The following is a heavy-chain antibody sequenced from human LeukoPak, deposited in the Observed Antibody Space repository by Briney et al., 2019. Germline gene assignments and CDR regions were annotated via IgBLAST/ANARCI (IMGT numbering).Heavy chain of an antibody. CDR3: ARERGNTAADGPWFDP. CDR1: GGSLSSSNW. CDR2: IYDSGGT. V-gene: IGHV4-4*02. J-gene: IGHJ5*02. Sequence: SGTLSLTCAVSGGSLSSSNWWSWVRQPPGKGLEWVGAIYDSGGTNYNPSLKRRVTTSADKSKNQFSLKLSSVTAADTAVYYCARERGNTAADGPWFDPWGQGTLVTVSS. D-gene: IGHD6-13*01.